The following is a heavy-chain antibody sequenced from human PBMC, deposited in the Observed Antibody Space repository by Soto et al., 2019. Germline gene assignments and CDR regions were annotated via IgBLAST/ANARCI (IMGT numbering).Heavy chain of an antibody. CDR1: GFTFSSYW. J-gene: IGHJ4*02. CDR3: ARDRVGTTRDKAPDF. Sequence: QPGGSLRLSCAASGFTFSSYWMSWFRQTPGEGLEWVANMNQDGSEKYYVDSMKGRFTISRDNAKNSLYLQMNSLRAEDTAVYYCARDRVGTTRDKAPDFWGQGT. V-gene: IGHV3-7*01. CDR2: MNQDGSEK. D-gene: IGHD1-26*01.